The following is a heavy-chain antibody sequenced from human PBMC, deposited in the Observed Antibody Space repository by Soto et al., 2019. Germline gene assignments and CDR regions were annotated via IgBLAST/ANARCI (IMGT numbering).Heavy chain of an antibody. CDR1: GVTFNRQD. CDR3: ARAAVAGLYYFDY. J-gene: IGHJ4*02. D-gene: IGHD6-19*01. CDR2: INPSGGGT. Sequence: RASVKVSCKASGVTFNRQDMRWVRQAPGQGLEWMGIINPSGGGTSSAQKFQGRVTMTRDTSTSTVYMELSSLRSEDTAVYYCARAAVAGLYYFDYWGQGTLVTVSS. V-gene: IGHV1-46*02.